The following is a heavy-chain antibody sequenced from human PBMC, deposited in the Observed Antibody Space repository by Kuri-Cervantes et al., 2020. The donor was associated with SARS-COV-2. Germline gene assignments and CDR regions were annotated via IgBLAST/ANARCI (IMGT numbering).Heavy chain of an antibody. D-gene: IGHD3-16*02. CDR1: GFTFSNFW. CDR3: ARGKKRSFYYYYMDV. CDR2: IKDDGSAI. J-gene: IGHJ6*03. Sequence: GGSLRLSCAASGFTFSNFWMSWVRQAPGKGLEWVASIKDDGSAIHYVDSVRGRFTISRDNSKNTLYLQMNSLRAEDTAVYYCARGKKRSFYYYYMDVWGKGTTVTVSS. V-gene: IGHV3-7*01.